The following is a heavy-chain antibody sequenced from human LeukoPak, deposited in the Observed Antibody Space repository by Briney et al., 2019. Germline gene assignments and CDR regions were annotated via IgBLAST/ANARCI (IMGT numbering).Heavy chain of an antibody. D-gene: IGHD3-3*01. Sequence: ASVKVSCKASGYTFTGYYMHWVRQAPGQGLEWMGWINPNSGGTNYAQKFQGRVTMTRDTSISTAYMELSRLRSEDTAVYYCARARTIFGVVTYYYGMDVWGQGTTVTVSS. CDR3: ARARTIFGVVTYYYGMDV. CDR1: GYTFTGYY. J-gene: IGHJ6*02. CDR2: INPNSGGT. V-gene: IGHV1-2*02.